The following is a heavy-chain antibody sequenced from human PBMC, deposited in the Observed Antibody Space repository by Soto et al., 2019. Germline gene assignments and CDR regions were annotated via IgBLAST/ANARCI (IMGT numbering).Heavy chain of an antibody. CDR3: ARHGMYYYDSSGYYYSPYYFDS. V-gene: IGHV4-39*01. Sequence: QLQLQESGPGLVKPSETLSLTYTVSGGSISSSSYYWGWIRQPPGKGLEWIGSIYYSGSTYYITSLKGRVTISVDTTKNQFSLELSSVTAADTAVYYCARHGMYYYDSSGYYYSPYYFDSWGQGTLVTVSS. D-gene: IGHD3-22*01. CDR2: IYYSGST. J-gene: IGHJ4*02. CDR1: GGSISSSSYY.